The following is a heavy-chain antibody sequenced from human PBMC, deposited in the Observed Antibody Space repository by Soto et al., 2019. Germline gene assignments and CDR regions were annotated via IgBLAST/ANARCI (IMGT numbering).Heavy chain of an antibody. CDR1: GFTFTSSA. D-gene: IGHD3-3*01. Sequence: QMQLVQSGPEVKKPGTSVKVSCKASGFTFTSSAVQWVRQARGQRLEWIGWIVVGSGNTNYAQKFQERVTITRDMSASTAYMELSSLRSEDTAVYYCAALEYDFGSGYPSGMEVWGQGTTVTVSS. J-gene: IGHJ6*02. V-gene: IGHV1-58*01. CDR3: AALEYDFGSGYPSGMEV. CDR2: IVVGSGNT.